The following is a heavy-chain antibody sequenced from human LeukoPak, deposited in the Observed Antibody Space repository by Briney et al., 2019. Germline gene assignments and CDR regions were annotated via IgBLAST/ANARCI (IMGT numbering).Heavy chain of an antibody. V-gene: IGHV5-51*01. CDR2: IFPGDSDT. CDR1: GYSFTSYW. J-gene: IGHJ4*02. Sequence: GEPLKISCKVSGYSFTSYWIGWVRQMPGKGLEWMGIIFPGDSDTRYSPSFQGQVTISADKSISTAYLQWSGLKASDTAIYYCVRPSIAVTDPFDYWGQGTLVTVSS. D-gene: IGHD6-19*01. CDR3: VRPSIAVTDPFDY.